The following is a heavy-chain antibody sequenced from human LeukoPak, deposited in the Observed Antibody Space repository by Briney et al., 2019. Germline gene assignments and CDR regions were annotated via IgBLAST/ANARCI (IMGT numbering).Heavy chain of an antibody. D-gene: IGHD5-18*01. V-gene: IGHV1-46*01. CDR3: ARAQSAFTATTNVGQNYYYYGMDV. CDR1: GYTFTDYY. Sequence: GASVKVSCKASGYTFTDYYIHWVRQAPGQGLEWVGLINPRGGSTSFAQKFQGRVTITADKSTSTAYMELSSLRSEDTAVYYCARAQSAFTATTNVGQNYYYYGMDVWGQGTTVTVSS. J-gene: IGHJ6*02. CDR2: INPRGGST.